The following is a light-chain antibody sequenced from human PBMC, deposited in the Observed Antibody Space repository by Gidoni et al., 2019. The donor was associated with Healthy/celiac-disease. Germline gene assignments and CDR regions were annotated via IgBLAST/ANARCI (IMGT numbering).Light chain of an antibody. CDR3: QQSYSTPRS. Sequence: DIQMTQSPSSLTASVGDRVTITCRASQSISSYLHWYQQKPVKAPKLLIYAASSLQSGVPSRFSGSVSGTDFTLTISSLQPEDFATYYFQQSYSTPRSFGQGTKLEIK. V-gene: IGKV1-39*01. CDR1: QSISSY. J-gene: IGKJ2*04. CDR2: AAS.